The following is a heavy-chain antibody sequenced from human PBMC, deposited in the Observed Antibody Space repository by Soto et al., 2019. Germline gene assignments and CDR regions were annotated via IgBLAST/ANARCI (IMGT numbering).Heavy chain of an antibody. D-gene: IGHD1-20*01. CDR2: INHSGST. V-gene: IGHV4-34*01. J-gene: IGHJ6*02. CDR1: GGSFSGYY. Sequence: SSETLSLTCAVYGGSFSGYYWSWIRQPPGKGLEWIGEINHSGSTNYNPSLKSRVTISVDTSKNQFSPKLSSVTAADTAVYYCARVGFNWNDDYYGMDVWGQGATVTVSS. CDR3: ARVGFNWNDDYYGMDV.